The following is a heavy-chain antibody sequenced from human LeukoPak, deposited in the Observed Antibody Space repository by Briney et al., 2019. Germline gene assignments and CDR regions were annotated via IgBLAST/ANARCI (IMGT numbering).Heavy chain of an antibody. CDR1: GFSFTANW. CDR3: AQEGN. Sequence: GGSLRLSCVASGFSFTANWMSWVRRAPGKGPEWVASIKEDGSEKYYGDSVGGRFTISRDNAKNSLYLQMNSLRVEDTAVYYCAQEGNWGQGTLVTVSS. J-gene: IGHJ4*02. V-gene: IGHV3-7*01. CDR2: IKEDGSEK.